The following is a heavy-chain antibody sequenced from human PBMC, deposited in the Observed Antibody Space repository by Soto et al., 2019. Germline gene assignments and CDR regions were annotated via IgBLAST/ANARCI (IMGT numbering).Heavy chain of an antibody. V-gene: IGHV1-18*04. CDR3: ARDGYSYNLPSRPDDAFDI. D-gene: IGHD5-18*01. Sequence: QVPLVQSGAEVKKPGASVKVSCKASGYTFTSYGISWVRQAPGQGLEWMGWISAYNGNTNYAQKLQGRVTMTTDTSTSTAYMELRSLRSDDTAVYYCARDGYSYNLPSRPDDAFDIWGQGTMVTVSS. CDR2: ISAYNGNT. CDR1: GYTFTSYG. J-gene: IGHJ3*02.